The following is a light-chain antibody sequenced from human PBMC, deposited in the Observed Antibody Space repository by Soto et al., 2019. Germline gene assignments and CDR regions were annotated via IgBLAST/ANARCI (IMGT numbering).Light chain of an antibody. V-gene: IGLV2-23*01. CDR1: SSDVGSYKF. CDR3: CSDAGSSTVV. J-gene: IGLJ2*01. CDR2: EGS. Sequence: QSALTQPASVSGSPGQSITISCSGTSSDVGSYKFVSWYQQHPGKAPKLMIYEGSKRPSGVSNRFSGSKSGNTASLTISGLQAEDEADYYCCSDAGSSTVVFGGGTQLTVL.